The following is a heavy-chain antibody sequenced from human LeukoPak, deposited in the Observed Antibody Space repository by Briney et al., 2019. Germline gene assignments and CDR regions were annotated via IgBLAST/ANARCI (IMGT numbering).Heavy chain of an antibody. D-gene: IGHD3-16*02. Sequence: YPSETLSLTCAVYGGSFSGYYWSWIRQPPGKGLEWIGEINHSGSTNYNPSLKSRVTISVVTSKNQFSLKLSSVTAADTAVYYCARRSRVLSVYYYYGMDVWGQGTTVTVSS. CDR2: INHSGST. J-gene: IGHJ6*02. CDR1: GGSFSGYY. CDR3: ARRSRVLSVYYYYGMDV. V-gene: IGHV4-34*01.